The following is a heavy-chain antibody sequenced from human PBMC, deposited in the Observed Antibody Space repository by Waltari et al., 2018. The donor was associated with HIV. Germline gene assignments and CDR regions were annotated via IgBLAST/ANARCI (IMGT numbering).Heavy chain of an antibody. CDR3: ARMTTVIERYGMDV. V-gene: IGHV3-74*01. J-gene: IGHJ6*02. D-gene: IGHD4-17*01. Sequence: EVQLVESGGGLVQPGGSLRLSCAASGLTFSTSWMHWVRQAPGKGLVWVSRIKSDGSITNYADSVKGRFTISRDNAKNTLYLQMSSLRAEDTAVYYCARMTTVIERYGMDVWGQGTTVTVSS. CDR2: IKSDGSIT. CDR1: GLTFSTSW.